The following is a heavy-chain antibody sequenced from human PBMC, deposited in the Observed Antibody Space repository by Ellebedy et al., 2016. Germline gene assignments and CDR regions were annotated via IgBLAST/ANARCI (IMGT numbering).Heavy chain of an antibody. Sequence: GESLKISCAASGFTFSNAWMSWVRQAPGKGLEWVGRIKSKPDGGTTDYAAPVKGSFTIPRDDSKNTLYLQMNSLKTEDTAVYYCTTGIMHYYYHYGTDVWGQGTTVTVSS. V-gene: IGHV3-15*01. J-gene: IGHJ6*02. CDR3: TTGIMHYYYHYGTDV. D-gene: IGHD2-8*01. CDR2: IKSKPDGGTT. CDR1: GFTFSNAW.